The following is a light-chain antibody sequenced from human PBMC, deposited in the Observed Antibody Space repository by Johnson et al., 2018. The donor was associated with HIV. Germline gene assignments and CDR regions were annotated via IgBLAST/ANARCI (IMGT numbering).Light chain of an antibody. CDR2: EDT. CDR1: SSNIGNNY. CDR3: ETWDNILNFCHV. J-gene: IGLJ1*01. V-gene: IGLV1-51*02. Sequence: QSVLTQPPSVSAAPGQKVTISCSGSSSNIGNNYVSWYQQVPGTAPKLLIYEDTTRPSGIHDRFSSSKSGTSATLPITGLPTRDEPDYYCETWDNILNFCHVVGTGTKVIVL.